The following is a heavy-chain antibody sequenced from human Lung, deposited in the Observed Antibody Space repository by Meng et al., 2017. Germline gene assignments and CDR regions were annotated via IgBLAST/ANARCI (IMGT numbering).Heavy chain of an antibody. CDR1: GDYIGTGAYY. D-gene: IGHD3-22*01. V-gene: IGHV4-39*01. J-gene: IGHJ5*02. CDR3: VRSSAWVRTGFDP. CDR2: IGHSGFT. Sequence: QPQLQESGPGLVKPSEALSLTLGVSGDYIGTGAYYWGWIRQAPGKGLEWIGSIGHSGFTYYTPSVRSRVTVSIDTSKNQFSLKLTSVTAADTAVYFCVRSSAWVRTGFDPWGQGTLVTVSS.